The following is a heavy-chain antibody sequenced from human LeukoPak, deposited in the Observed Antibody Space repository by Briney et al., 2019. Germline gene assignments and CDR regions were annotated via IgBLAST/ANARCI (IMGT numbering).Heavy chain of an antibody. V-gene: IGHV3-21*01. Sequence: GGSLRLSCAASGFTFTSYSMTWVRQAPGSGLEGGSSISSSSSCIHSADSDRGRFTISRDNANNSLFLQRNSLRAEDTAVYHCARDEWGDAFDIWGQGTMVTVFS. CDR2: ISSSSSCI. CDR1: GFTFTSYS. J-gene: IGHJ3*02. CDR3: ARDEWGDAFDI. D-gene: IGHD1-26*01.